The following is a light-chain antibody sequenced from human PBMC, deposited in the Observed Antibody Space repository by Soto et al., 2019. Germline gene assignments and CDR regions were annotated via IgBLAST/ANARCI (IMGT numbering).Light chain of an antibody. J-gene: IGLJ2*01. V-gene: IGLV2-14*01. CDR1: SSDVGGYNY. CDR3: SSYTSSRTTVV. CDR2: EVN. Sequence: QSALTQPASVSGSPGQSITISCTGTSSDVGGYNYVSWYQQHQGKAPKLMIYEVNNRPSGVSNRFSGSKSCNTASLTISGLQAEDDADYYCSSYTSSRTTVVFGGGTKLTVL.